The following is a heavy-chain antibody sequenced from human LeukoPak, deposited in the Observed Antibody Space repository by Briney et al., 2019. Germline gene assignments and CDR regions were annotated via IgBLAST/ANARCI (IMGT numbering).Heavy chain of an antibody. CDR2: INHSGST. V-gene: IGHV4-34*01. CDR3: ARGPGFYYGSGNKKYYYNYGMDV. J-gene: IGHJ6*02. D-gene: IGHD3-10*01. CDR1: GGSFSGYY. Sequence: PSETLSLTCAVYGGSFSGYYWSWIRQSPGKGLEWIGEINHSGSTNYNPSLKSRVTISVDTSKNQFSLKLSSVTAADTAVYYCARGPGFYYGSGNKKYYYNYGMDVWGQGTTVTVSS.